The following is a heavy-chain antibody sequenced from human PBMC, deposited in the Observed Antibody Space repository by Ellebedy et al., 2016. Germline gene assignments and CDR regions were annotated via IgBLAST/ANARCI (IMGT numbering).Heavy chain of an antibody. Sequence: GESLKISCAASGFTFSSYWMSWVRQAPGKGLEWVANIKQDGSEKYYVDSVKGRFTISRDNAKNSLYLQMNSLRAEDTAVYYCAKPSREHYYDSSGYELDYWGQGTLVTVSS. J-gene: IGHJ4*02. V-gene: IGHV3-7*01. D-gene: IGHD3-22*01. CDR2: IKQDGSEK. CDR3: AKPSREHYYDSSGYELDY. CDR1: GFTFSSYW.